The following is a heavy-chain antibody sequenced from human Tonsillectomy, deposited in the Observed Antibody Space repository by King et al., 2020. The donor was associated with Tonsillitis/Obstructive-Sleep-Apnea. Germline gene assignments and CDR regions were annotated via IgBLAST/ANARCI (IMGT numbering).Heavy chain of an antibody. V-gene: IGHV3-30*04. D-gene: IGHD1-26*01. Sequence: VQLVESGGGVVQPGRSLRLSCAASGFTFSSYAMHWVRQAPGKGLEWVAVISYDGSNKYYADSVKGRFTISRDNSKNTLYLQMNSLRAEDTAVYYCARVGRSYYVHYFDYWGQGTLATVS. CDR3: ARVGRSYYVHYFDY. J-gene: IGHJ4*02. CDR1: GFTFSSYA. CDR2: ISYDGSNK.